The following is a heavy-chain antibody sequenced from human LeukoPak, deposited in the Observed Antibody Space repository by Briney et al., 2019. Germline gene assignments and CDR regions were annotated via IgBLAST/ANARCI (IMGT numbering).Heavy chain of an antibody. CDR2: ISGSGGST. D-gene: IGHD5-18*01. J-gene: IGHJ5*02. V-gene: IGHV3-23*01. CDR1: GFTFSSYA. CDR3: AKHSLSYGYRGWFDP. Sequence: GGSLRLSCAASGFTFSSYAMSWVRQAPGKGLEWVSDISGSGGSTYYADFVKGRFTISRDNSKNTLYLQMNSLRADDTAVYHCAKHSLSYGYRGWFDPWGQGTLVTVSS.